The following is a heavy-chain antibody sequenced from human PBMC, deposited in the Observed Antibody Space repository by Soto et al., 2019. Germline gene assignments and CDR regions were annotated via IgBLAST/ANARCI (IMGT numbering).Heavy chain of an antibody. J-gene: IGHJ4*02. CDR3: ARGASGFGELFPNY. V-gene: IGHV3-66*01. CDR2: IYSGGST. D-gene: IGHD3-10*01. CDR1: GFTVSSNY. Sequence: EVQLVESGGGLVQPGGSLRLSCAASGFTVSSNYMSWVRQAPGKGLEWVSVIYSGGSTYYADYVKGRFTISRDNSKNTLYLQMNSLRAEDTAVYYCARGASGFGELFPNYWGQGTLVTVSS.